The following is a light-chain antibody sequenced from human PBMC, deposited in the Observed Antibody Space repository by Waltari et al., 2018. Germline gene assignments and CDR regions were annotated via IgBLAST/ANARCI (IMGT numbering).Light chain of an antibody. CDR3: QQYYSSPIT. CDR1: QSVLSSSNNKHY. Sequence: DIVMTQSPDSLAVSLGERATINCKSSQSVLSSSNNKHYLAWYQQKPGQPPQLLIYWASTRESGVPDRFSGSGSGTDFTLTISSLQAEDVAVYYCQQYYSSPITFGQGTRLEIK. J-gene: IGKJ5*01. CDR2: WAS. V-gene: IGKV4-1*01.